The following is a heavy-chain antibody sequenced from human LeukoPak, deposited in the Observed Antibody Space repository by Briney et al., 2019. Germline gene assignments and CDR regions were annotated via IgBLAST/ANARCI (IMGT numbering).Heavy chain of an antibody. Sequence: GGSLRLSCAASGFTFSTYGMHWVRQAPGKGLEWVAVISYDGTNKYYSDSVKGRFTISRDNSKNTLYLQMNSLRAEDTAVYYCARGRDSSSWYVEGGLGSFDYWGQGTLVTVSS. D-gene: IGHD6-13*01. J-gene: IGHJ4*02. CDR2: ISYDGTNK. V-gene: IGHV3-33*01. CDR3: ARGRDSSSWYVEGGLGSFDY. CDR1: GFTFSTYG.